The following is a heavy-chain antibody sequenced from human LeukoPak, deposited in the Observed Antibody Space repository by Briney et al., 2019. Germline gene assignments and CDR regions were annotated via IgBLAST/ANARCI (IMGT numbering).Heavy chain of an antibody. V-gene: IGHV4-39*06. Sequence: PSETLSLSCTVSGGSISSSSYYWGWIRQPPGKGLEWIGSIYYSGSTYYNPSLKSRVTISVDTSKNQFTLKLSSVTAADTAVYYSARVNGRRGYFDPWGQGTLVTVSS. CDR1: GGSISSSSYY. CDR2: IYYSGST. J-gene: IGHJ5*02. D-gene: IGHD1-26*01. CDR3: ARVNGRRGYFDP.